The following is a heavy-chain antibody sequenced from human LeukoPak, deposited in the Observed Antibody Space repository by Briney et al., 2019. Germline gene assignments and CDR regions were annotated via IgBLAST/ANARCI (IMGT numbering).Heavy chain of an antibody. D-gene: IGHD6-13*01. Sequence: ASVKVSCKASGYTFTGYYMHWVRQAPGQGLEWMGWISAYNGNTNYAQKLQGRVTMTTDTSTSTAYMELRSLRSDDTAVYYCARGRIAAAGTHFDYWGQGTLVTVSS. J-gene: IGHJ4*02. CDR2: ISAYNGNT. V-gene: IGHV1-18*04. CDR3: ARGRIAAAGTHFDY. CDR1: GYTFTGYY.